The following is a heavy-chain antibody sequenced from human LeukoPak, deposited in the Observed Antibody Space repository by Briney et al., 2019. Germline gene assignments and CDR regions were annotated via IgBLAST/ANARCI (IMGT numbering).Heavy chain of an antibody. Sequence: SVKFSCKASGGTFSSYAISWVRQAPGQGLEWMGRIIPIFGTANYAQKFQGRVTITTDESTRTAYMELSRLRSEDTAVYYCPREEGGSSSFDFWGQGTLVTVSS. J-gene: IGHJ5*01. D-gene: IGHD6-6*01. CDR3: PREEGGSSSFDF. CDR1: GGTFSSYA. V-gene: IGHV1-69*05. CDR2: IIPIFGTA.